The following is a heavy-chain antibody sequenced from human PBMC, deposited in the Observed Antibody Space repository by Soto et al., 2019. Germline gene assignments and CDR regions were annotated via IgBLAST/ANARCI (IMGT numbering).Heavy chain of an antibody. CDR3: ARGCSGGSCYSKGYYYGMDV. Sequence: ASVKVSCKASGGTFSSYAISWVRQAPGQGLEWMGGIIPIFGTANYAQKFQGRVTITADESTSTAYMELSSLRSEDTAVYYCARGCSGGSCYSKGYYYGMDVWGQGTTVTVSS. V-gene: IGHV1-69*13. D-gene: IGHD2-15*01. CDR2: IIPIFGTA. CDR1: GGTFSSYA. J-gene: IGHJ6*02.